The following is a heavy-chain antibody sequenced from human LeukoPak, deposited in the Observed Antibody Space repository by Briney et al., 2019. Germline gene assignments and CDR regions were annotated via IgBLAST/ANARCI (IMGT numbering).Heavy chain of an antibody. CDR3: AREGGERTYEP. D-gene: IGHD3-10*01. CDR1: GFTFSSYA. Sequence: PGGSLRLSCAASGFTFSSYAMHWVRQAPGKGLEWVAVISYDGSNKYYADSVKGRFTISRDNSKNTLYLQMNSLRAEDTAVYYCAREGGERTYEPCGQGTLVTVSS. CDR2: ISYDGSNK. V-gene: IGHV3-30*04. J-gene: IGHJ5*02.